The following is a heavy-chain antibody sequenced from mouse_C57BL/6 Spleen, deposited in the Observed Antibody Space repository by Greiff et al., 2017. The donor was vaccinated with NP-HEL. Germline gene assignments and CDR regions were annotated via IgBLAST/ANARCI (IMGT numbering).Heavy chain of an antibody. D-gene: IGHD2-4*01. J-gene: IGHJ3*01. CDR3: TVYYDYDDWFAY. CDR2: IYPGNSDT. V-gene: IGHV1-5*01. Sequence: VQLQQSGTVLARPGASVKMSCKTSGYTFTSYWMHWVKQRPGQGLEWKGAIYPGNSDTSYNQKFKGKAKLTAVTSASTAYMELSSLTNEDSAVYYCTVYYDYDDWFAYWGQGTLVTVSA. CDR1: GYTFTSYW.